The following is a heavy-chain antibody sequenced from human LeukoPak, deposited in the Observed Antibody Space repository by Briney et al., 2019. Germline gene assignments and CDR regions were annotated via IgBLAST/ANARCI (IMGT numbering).Heavy chain of an antibody. D-gene: IGHD2-15*01. CDR3: ARRATPSPHSDY. CDR2: ISGSGDST. Sequence: PGGSLRLSCAASGCILNNYALSWVRQAPGKGLEGVSAISGSGDSTYYADSVKGRFTISRDNSKNTLYLQMNSLRAEDTAIYYCARRATPSPHSDYWGQGTLVAVSS. V-gene: IGHV3-23*01. J-gene: IGHJ4*02. CDR1: GCILNNYA.